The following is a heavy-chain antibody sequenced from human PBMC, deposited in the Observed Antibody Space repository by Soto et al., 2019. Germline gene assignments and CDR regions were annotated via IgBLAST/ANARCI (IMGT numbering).Heavy chain of an antibody. Sequence: QVQLQESGPGLVKPSETLSLTCTVSGGSISSYYWSWIRQPPGKGLEWIGYIYYSGSTNYNPSLKSRVTLSVDPSKNQFSLKLSSVTAADTAVYYCARNWGQLLSPYYFDYWGQGTLVTVSS. V-gene: IGHV4-59*01. CDR1: GGSISSYY. J-gene: IGHJ4*02. D-gene: IGHD2-2*01. CDR3: ARNWGQLLSPYYFDY. CDR2: IYYSGST.